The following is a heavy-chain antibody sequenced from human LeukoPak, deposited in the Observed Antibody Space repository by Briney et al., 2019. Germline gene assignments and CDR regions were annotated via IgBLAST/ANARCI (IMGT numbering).Heavy chain of an antibody. CDR3: ARDKVVAAIGDAFDI. CDR2: ISAYNGNT. V-gene: IGHV1-18*01. J-gene: IGHJ3*02. Sequence: ASVKVSCKASGYTFTSYGSSWVRQAPGQGLDWMGWISAYNGNTNYAQKLQGRVTMTTDTSTSTAYMELRSLRSDDTAVYYCARDKVVAAIGDAFDIWGQGTMVTVSS. CDR1: GYTFTSYG. D-gene: IGHD2-15*01.